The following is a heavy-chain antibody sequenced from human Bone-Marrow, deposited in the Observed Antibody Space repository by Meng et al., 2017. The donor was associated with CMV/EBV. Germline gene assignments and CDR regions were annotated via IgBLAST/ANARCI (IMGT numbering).Heavy chain of an antibody. J-gene: IGHJ4*02. V-gene: IGHV3-30-3*01. CDR1: GFTFSSYA. D-gene: IGHD6-19*01. CDR2: ISYDRSNK. CDR3: AKGDSSGWGAPDY. Sequence: GESLKISCAASGFTFSSYAMHWVRQAPGKGLEWVAVISYDRSNKYYADSVKGRFTISRDNSKNTLYLQMNSLRAEDTAVYYCAKGDSSGWGAPDYWGQGTLVTVSS.